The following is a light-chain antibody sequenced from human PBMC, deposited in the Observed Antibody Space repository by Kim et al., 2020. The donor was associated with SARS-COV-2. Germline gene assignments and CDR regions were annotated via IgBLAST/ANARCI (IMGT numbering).Light chain of an antibody. V-gene: IGLV3-1*01. J-gene: IGLJ1*01. Sequence: VSPGQPASITCSGDKLGDKYACWYQQKPGQSPVLVIYQDSKRPSGIPERFSGSNSGNTATLTISGTQAMDEADYYCQAWDSSTKVFGTGTKVTVL. CDR3: QAWDSSTKV. CDR2: QDS. CDR1: KLGDKY.